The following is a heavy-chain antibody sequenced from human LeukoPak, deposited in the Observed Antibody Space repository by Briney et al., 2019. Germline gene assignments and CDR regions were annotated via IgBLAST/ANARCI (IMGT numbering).Heavy chain of an antibody. V-gene: IGHV4-39*01. D-gene: IGHD5-18*01. CDR2: ISYSGST. Sequence: PSETLSLTCTVSGGSISSSSYYWGWIRQPPGKGLEWIGSISYSGSTYYNPSLKSRVTISVDTSKKQFSLKLSSVTAADTAVYYCARTIQLWLGGYFDYWGQGTLVTFSS. J-gene: IGHJ4*02. CDR1: GGSISSSSYY. CDR3: ARTIQLWLGGYFDY.